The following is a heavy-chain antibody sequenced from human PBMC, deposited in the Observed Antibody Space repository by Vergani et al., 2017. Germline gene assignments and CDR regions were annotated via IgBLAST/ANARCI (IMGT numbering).Heavy chain of an antibody. Sequence: EVQLVESGGGLVQPGGSLRLSCAASGFTVSSNYMSWVRQAPGKGLEWVSVIYSGGSTYYADSVKGRFTISRDNSKNTLYLQMNSLRAEDTAVYYCAKEGYYDSSGYSHYFDYWGQGTLVTVSS. V-gene: IGHV3-66*01. CDR3: AKEGYYDSSGYSHYFDY. J-gene: IGHJ4*02. CDR1: GFTVSSNY. D-gene: IGHD3-22*01. CDR2: IYSGGST.